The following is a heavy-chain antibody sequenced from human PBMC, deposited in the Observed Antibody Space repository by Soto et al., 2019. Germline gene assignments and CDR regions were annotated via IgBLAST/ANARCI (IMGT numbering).Heavy chain of an antibody. D-gene: IGHD3-3*01. CDR2: IYWDDDK. Sequence: QITLKESGPTVVKPTETLTLTCTFSGFSLTTSGVGVGWVRQSPGKAPEWLALIYWDDDKRYSTSLNSRLIITKDTSKNQVVLTMANVDPADTATYYCAHRVLRTVFGLVTTTVIYFDFWGPGTPVVVSS. V-gene: IGHV2-5*02. J-gene: IGHJ4*02. CDR1: GFSLTTSGVG. CDR3: AHRVLRTVFGLVTTTVIYFDF.